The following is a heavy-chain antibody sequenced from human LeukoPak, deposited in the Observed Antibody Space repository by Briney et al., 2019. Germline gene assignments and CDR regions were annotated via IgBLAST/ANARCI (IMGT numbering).Heavy chain of an antibody. D-gene: IGHD2/OR15-2a*01. V-gene: IGHV3-11*04. J-gene: IGHJ5*02. CDR3: ARDRFLANWFDP. CDR1: GFTFSDYY. Sequence: TGGSLRLSCAASGFTFSDYYMSWIRQAPGKGLEWVSYISSSGSTIYYADSVKGRFTISRDNAKNSLYLQMNSLRAEDTAVYYCARDRFLANWFDPWGQGTLVTVSS. CDR2: ISSSGSTI.